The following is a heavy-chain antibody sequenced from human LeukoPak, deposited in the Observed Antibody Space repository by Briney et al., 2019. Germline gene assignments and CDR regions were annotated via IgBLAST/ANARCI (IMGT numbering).Heavy chain of an antibody. Sequence: GGSLRLSCGASGFTFSSYNMNWVRQAPGKGLEWVSYISGTSSTIYYADSVKGRFTISRDNAKSSLHLQMNSLRAEDTAVYYCARMFDNWGQGTLVTVSS. CDR1: GFTFSSYN. CDR3: ARMFDN. V-gene: IGHV3-48*01. J-gene: IGHJ4*02. CDR2: ISGTSSTI.